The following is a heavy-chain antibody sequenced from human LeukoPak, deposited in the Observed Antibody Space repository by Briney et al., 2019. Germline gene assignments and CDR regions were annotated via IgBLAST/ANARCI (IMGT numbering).Heavy chain of an antibody. CDR1: GFTFSSYS. J-gene: IGHJ4*02. CDR3: ARAPLEIVGIDY. CDR2: ISSSGNAI. Sequence: GGSLRLSCAASGFTFSSYSMNWVRQAPGRGLEWVSYISSSGNAIYYAESVKGRFTISRDNARNSLYLQMDSLRVEDTAAYYCARAPLEIVGIDYWGQGTLVTVSS. V-gene: IGHV3-48*01. D-gene: IGHD1-26*01.